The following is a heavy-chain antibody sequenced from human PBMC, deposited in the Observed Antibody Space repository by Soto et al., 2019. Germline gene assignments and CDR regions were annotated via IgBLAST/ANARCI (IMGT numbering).Heavy chain of an antibody. D-gene: IGHD6-6*01. CDR2: IWYDGSNK. J-gene: IGHJ4*02. CDR1: GFTFSSYG. Sequence: GGSLRLSCAASGFTFSSYGMHWVRQAPGKGLEWVAVIWYDGSNKYYADSVKGRFTISRDNSKNTLYLQMNSLRAEDTAVYYCATAARLIGSVGAGWNHYWGQGTLVTVSS. CDR3: ATAARLIGSVGAGWNHY. V-gene: IGHV3-33*01.